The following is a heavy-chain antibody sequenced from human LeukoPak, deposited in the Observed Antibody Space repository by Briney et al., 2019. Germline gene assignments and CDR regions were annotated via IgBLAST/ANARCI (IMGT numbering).Heavy chain of an antibody. CDR2: IYYSGST. Sequence: SETLSLTCTVSGGSISSYYWSWIRQPPGKGLEWIGYIYYSGSTNYNPSLKSRVTISVDTSKNQFSLKLSSVTAADTAVYYCARVGDIVVVPADDAFDIWGQGTMVTVSS. J-gene: IGHJ3*02. CDR1: GGSISSYY. D-gene: IGHD2-2*01. CDR3: ARVGDIVVVPADDAFDI. V-gene: IGHV4-59*08.